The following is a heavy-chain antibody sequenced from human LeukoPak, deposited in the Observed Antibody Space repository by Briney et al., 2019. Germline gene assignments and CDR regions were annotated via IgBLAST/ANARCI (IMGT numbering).Heavy chain of an antibody. CDR1: GFTFSTYW. CDR2: INPDGSTT. CDR3: ARDVSGRDDY. V-gene: IGHV3-74*01. Sequence: GGSLRLSCAASGFTFSTYWMLWVRQPPEKGLLWVSHINPDGSTTNYADSVKGRFTISRDNAKNTLYLQMNNLRVEDTAVYYCARDVSGRDDYWGQGTLVIVSS. J-gene: IGHJ4*02. D-gene: IGHD6-25*01.